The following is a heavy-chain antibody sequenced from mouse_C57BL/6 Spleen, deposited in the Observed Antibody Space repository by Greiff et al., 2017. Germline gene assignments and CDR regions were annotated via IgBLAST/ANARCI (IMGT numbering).Heavy chain of an antibody. V-gene: IGHV1-59*01. D-gene: IGHD2-1*01. J-gene: IGHJ4*01. CDR1: GYTFTSYW. Sequence: QVQLQQPGAELVRPGTSVKLSCKASGYTFTSYWMHWVKQRPGQGLEWIGVIDPSDSYTNYNQKFKGKATLTVDTSSSTAYMQLSSLTSEDSAVYYCARGYYGNYDAMDYWGQGTSVTVSS. CDR2: IDPSDSYT. CDR3: ARGYYGNYDAMDY.